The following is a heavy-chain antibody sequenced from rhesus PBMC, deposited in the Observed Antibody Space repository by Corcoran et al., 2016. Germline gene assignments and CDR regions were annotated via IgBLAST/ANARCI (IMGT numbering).Heavy chain of an antibody. J-gene: IGHJ6*01. D-gene: IGHD3-9*01. CDR3: ARDNQEARMITVNFLDS. V-gene: IGHV3-54*02. CDR1: GFTFSSYG. CDR2: KSIDVSNK. Sequence: EVQLVETGGGLVQPGGSLRLSCAASGFTFSSYGMHWVRQAPGKGLEWVAVKSIDVSNKDSADSVKDRFTISRDNSKTMLYLQMNNLKLEDTAVYYCARDNQEARMITVNFLDSWGQGVVVTVSS.